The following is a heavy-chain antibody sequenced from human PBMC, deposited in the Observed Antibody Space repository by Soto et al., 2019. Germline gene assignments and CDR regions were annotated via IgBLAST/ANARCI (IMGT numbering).Heavy chain of an antibody. CDR2: MIPIFGSA. CDR1: GGTFSSYA. Sequence: ASVKVSCKASGGTFSSYAISWVRQAPVQGLEWMGGMIPIFGSANYAQKFQRRVTSTADKSTSTAYMELSSLRSEDTAVYYCARDRFRYYDSSGYYYSYYFDYWGQGTMVTVSS. CDR3: ARDRFRYYDSSGYYYSYYFDY. D-gene: IGHD3-22*01. J-gene: IGHJ4*02. V-gene: IGHV1-69*06.